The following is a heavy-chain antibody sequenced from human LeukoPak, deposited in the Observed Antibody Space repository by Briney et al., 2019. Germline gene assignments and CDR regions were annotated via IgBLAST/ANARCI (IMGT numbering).Heavy chain of an antibody. J-gene: IGHJ4*02. V-gene: IGHV3-30*02. D-gene: IGHD5-12*01. CDR1: GFIFSSYG. CDR3: AKSQPWLRVDYYFDY. CDR2: TRYDGSDK. Sequence: PGGSLRLSCAASGFIFSSYGMHWVRQAPGKGPEWVAFTRYDGSDKYYADSVKGRFTISRDNSKNTLYLQMNSLRAEDTAVYYCAKSQPWLRVDYYFDYWGQGTLVTVSS.